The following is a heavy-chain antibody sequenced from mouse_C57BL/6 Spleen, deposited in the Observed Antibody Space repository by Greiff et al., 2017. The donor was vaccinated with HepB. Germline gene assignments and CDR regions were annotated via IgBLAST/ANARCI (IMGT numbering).Heavy chain of an antibody. J-gene: IGHJ2*01. CDR1: GYSFTGYY. CDR3: AREGEIYYDYDGFDY. CDR2: INPSTGGT. V-gene: IGHV1-42*01. Sequence: VQLQQSGPELVKPGASVKISCKASGYSFTGYYMNWVKQSPEKSLEWIGEINPSTGGTTYNQKFKAKATLTVDKSSSTAYMQLKSLTSEDSAVYYCAREGEIYYDYDGFDYWGQGTTLTVSS. D-gene: IGHD2-4*01.